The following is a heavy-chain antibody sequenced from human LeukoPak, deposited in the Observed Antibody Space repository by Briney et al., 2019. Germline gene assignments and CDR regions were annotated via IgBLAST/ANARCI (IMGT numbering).Heavy chain of an antibody. CDR1: GYSFTSYW. J-gene: IGHJ4*02. Sequence: GESLKISCKGTGYSFTSYWISWVRQMPGKGLEWMGIIYPGDSDTRYSPSFQGQVTISADKSISTAYLQWSSLKASDTAMYYCARHFKEEGFDYWGQGTLVTVSS. CDR3: ARHFKEEGFDY. V-gene: IGHV5-51*01. CDR2: IYPGDSDT.